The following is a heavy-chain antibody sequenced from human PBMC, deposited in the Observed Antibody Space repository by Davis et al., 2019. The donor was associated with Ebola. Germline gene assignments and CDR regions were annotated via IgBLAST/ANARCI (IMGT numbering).Heavy chain of an antibody. Sequence: ASVKVSCKASGYTFTGYYMHWVRQAPGQGLEWMGWINPNSGGTNYAQKFQGRVTMTRDTSINTAYMELSRLRSEDTAVYYCATQPINGNMALVWGQGTLVTVSS. J-gene: IGHJ4*02. D-gene: IGHD1-20*01. V-gene: IGHV1-2*02. CDR2: INPNSGGT. CDR3: ATQPINGNMALV. CDR1: GYTFTGYY.